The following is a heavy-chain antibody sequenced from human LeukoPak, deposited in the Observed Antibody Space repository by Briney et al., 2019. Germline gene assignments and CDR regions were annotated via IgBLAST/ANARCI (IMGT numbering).Heavy chain of an antibody. V-gene: IGHV4-59*01. D-gene: IGHD2-15*01. Sequence: SSETLSLTCTLSGGSITSSYWCWFRQPPGGELESIGYIYYSGTTKSNPSLESRVTISVDTSKNQLSLKLSFVTAADTATYYCGGEPRLLDVWGKGITVTVSS. CDR2: IYYSGTT. CDR1: GGSITSSY. CDR3: GGEPRLLDV. J-gene: IGHJ6*04.